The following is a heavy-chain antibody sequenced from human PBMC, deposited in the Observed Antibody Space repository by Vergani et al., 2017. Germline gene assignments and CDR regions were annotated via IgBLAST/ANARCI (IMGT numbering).Heavy chain of an antibody. CDR2: ISSGGGDI. V-gene: IGHV3-23*01. D-gene: IGHD3-10*01. CDR3: TTAWGLYYLHGEYFQY. CDR1: GFTFDTYT. J-gene: IGHJ1*01. Sequence: EVQLLESGGGLVQPGGSRRLSCAGAGFTFDTYTMAYVRQAPGKGLEWVATISSGGGDIFYADSVKVRFTISRDNSKTTLFLQMNSLKDEDTAVYYCTTAWGLYYLHGEYFQYWGRGTMVSVSS.